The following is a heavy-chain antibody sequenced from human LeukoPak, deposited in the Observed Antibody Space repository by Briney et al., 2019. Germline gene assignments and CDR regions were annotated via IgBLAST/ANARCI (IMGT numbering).Heavy chain of an antibody. J-gene: IGHJ4*02. V-gene: IGHV1-8*03. CDR2: MNPNSGNT. D-gene: IGHD3-10*01. Sequence: ASVKVSCKASGYTFTSSDINWVRQATGQGLEWMGWMNPNSGNTGYAQKFQGRVTITRNTSISTAYMELSSLRSEDAAVYYCARARGSGSYSEPYYFDYWGQGTLVTVS. CDR1: GYTFTSSD. CDR3: ARARGSGSYSEPYYFDY.